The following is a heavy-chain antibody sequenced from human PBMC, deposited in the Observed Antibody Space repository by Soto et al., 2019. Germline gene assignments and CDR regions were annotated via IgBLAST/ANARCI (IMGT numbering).Heavy chain of an antibody. D-gene: IGHD3-22*01. CDR1: SGSMSGYY. CDR3: ASKADYYDSSGHAPYGMDV. V-gene: IGHV4-59*01. Sequence: SETLSLTCTVSSGSMSGYYWNWIRQPPGKGLEWIGYIYYSGSTNYNPSLKSRVTISVDTSKNQFSLKLSSVTAADTAVYYCASKADYYDSSGHAPYGMDVWGQGTTVTVSS. J-gene: IGHJ6*02. CDR2: IYYSGST.